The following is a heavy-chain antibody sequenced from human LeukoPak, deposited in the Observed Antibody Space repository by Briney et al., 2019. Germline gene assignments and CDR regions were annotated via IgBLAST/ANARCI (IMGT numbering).Heavy chain of an antibody. CDR1: GYSFASYW. Sequence: GESWKISCEGSGYSFASYWIGWVRQMPGKGLEWMGIIYPGDSDTRYSPSFQGQVTISADKSINTAYLQWSSLKTSDTAMYYCARHSAVYASGTSDYWGQGNLGSVSS. V-gene: IGHV5-51*01. CDR3: ARHSAVYASGTSDY. D-gene: IGHD3-10*01. CDR2: IYPGDSDT. J-gene: IGHJ4*02.